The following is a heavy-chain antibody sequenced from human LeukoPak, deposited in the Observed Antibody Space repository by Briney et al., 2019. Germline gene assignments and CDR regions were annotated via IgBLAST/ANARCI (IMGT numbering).Heavy chain of an antibody. V-gene: IGHV3-48*01. J-gene: IGHJ4*02. CDR3: ATIISKRYSSQY. Sequence: PGGSLRLSCAASGFTFSTYSMNWVRQAPGKGLDWVSYISSSSSTIYYADSVKGRFTISRDSAKNSLYLQMNSLRAEDTAVYYCATIISKRYSSQYWGQGTLVTVSS. CDR1: GFTFSTYS. D-gene: IGHD5-18*01. CDR2: ISSSSSTI.